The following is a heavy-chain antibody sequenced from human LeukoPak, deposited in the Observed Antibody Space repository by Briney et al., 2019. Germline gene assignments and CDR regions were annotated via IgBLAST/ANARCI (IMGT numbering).Heavy chain of an antibody. V-gene: IGHV1-46*01. CDR3: AAPYYYDSSGYYHGHSGLSY. Sequence: ASVTVSCTASGYTFTSYYMHWVRQAPGQGLEWMGIINPSGGSTSYAQKFQGRVTMTRDTSTSTVYMELSSLRSEDTAVYYCAAPYYYDSSGYYHGHSGLSYWGQGTLVTVSS. J-gene: IGHJ4*02. CDR2: INPSGGST. D-gene: IGHD3-22*01. CDR1: GYTFTSYY.